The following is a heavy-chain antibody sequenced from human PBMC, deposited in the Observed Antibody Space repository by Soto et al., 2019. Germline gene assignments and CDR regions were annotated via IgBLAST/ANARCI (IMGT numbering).Heavy chain of an antibody. CDR2: VYSSGGT. D-gene: IGHD2-8*01. V-gene: IGHV4-59*11. CDR3: ARMGPLYATTYWFFDL. CDR1: GGSIGSHY. Sequence: QVQLQESGPGLVKPSETLSLTCNVSGGSIGSHYWTWIRQPPGKGLEWIGYVYSSGGTNYNPSLKSRVLLSVGTSKNQFSLKMNYVTAADTAVYYWARMGPLYATTYWFFDLWGRGTLVTVSS. J-gene: IGHJ2*01.